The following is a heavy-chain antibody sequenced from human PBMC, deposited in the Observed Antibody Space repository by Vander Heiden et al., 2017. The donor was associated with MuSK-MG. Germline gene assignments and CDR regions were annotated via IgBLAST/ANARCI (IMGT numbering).Heavy chain of an antibody. J-gene: IGHJ4*02. CDR3: ARDSQYYDYIWGSYRYSSNFDY. CDR2: ISYDGNKK. D-gene: IGHD3-16*02. V-gene: IGHV3-30*04. Sequence: QGQRVESGGGVGQPGRSLRRPWAGSGFTVRTYAMHWVPQAPGKGLEWVSVISYDGNKKYYADSVKGRFTISRDNSKNTLYLQMNSLRTEDTAVFYCARDSQYYDYIWGSYRYSSNFDYWGQGTLVTVSS. CDR1: GFTVRTYA.